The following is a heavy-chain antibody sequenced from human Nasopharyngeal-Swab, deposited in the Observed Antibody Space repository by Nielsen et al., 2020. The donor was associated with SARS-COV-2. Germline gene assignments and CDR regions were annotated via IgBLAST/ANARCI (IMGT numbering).Heavy chain of an antibody. D-gene: IGHD2-2*02. J-gene: IGHJ6*02. Sequence: WVRQAPGQGLEWMGWISAYNGNTNYAQKLQGRVTMTTDTSTSTAYMELRSLRSDDTAVYYCARDYTAIPFVMRNYYYYGMDVWGQGTTVTVSS. CDR3: ARDYTAIPFVMRNYYYYGMDV. CDR2: ISAYNGNT. V-gene: IGHV1-18*01.